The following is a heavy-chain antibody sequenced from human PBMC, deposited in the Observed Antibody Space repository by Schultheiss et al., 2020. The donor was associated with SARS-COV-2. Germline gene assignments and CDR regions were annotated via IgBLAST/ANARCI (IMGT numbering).Heavy chain of an antibody. Sequence: SETLSLTCTVSGGSISSSSYYWGWIRQPPGKGLEWIGEINHSGSTNYNPSLKSRVTISVDTSKNQFSLKLSSVTAADTAVYYCARGDGSGSYSDYWGQGTLVTVSS. CDR3: ARGDGSGSYSDY. D-gene: IGHD3-10*01. CDR1: GGSISSSSYY. CDR2: INHSGST. V-gene: IGHV4-39*07. J-gene: IGHJ4*02.